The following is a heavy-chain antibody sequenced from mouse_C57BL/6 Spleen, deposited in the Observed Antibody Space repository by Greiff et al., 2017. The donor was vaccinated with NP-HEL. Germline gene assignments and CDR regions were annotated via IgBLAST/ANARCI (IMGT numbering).Heavy chain of an antibody. CDR2: ISYDGSN. V-gene: IGHV3-6*01. J-gene: IGHJ3*01. CDR3: AREEDYAY. D-gene: IGHD2-4*01. Sequence: EVKLLESGPGLVKPSQSLSLTCSVTGYSITSGYYWNWLRQFPGNKLEWMGYISYDGSNNYNPSLKNRISITRDTSKNQFFLKLNSVTTEDTATYYCAREEDYAYWGQGTLVTVSA. CDR1: GYSITSGYY.